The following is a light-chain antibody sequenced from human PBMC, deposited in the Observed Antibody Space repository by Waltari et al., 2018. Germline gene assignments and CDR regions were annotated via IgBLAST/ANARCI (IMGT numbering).Light chain of an antibody. CDR1: QDINIY. V-gene: IGKV1-17*03. CDR2: EAS. CDR3: LQHNSYPPT. Sequence: DIQMTQSPSAMSASVGDRVTITCRASQDINIYLAWFQQRPGKVPKRLIYEASTLPSGVPSRFSGSGSGTEFTLTLNSLQPEDSATYYCLQHNSYPPTFGQGTKVEVK. J-gene: IGKJ1*01.